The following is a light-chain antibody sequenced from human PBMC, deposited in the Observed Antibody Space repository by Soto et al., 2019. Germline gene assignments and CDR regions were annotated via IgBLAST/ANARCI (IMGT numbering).Light chain of an antibody. CDR2: FAS. Sequence: DIQRTQSPSTLSASVGDRVTITFRASQASSNYLAWYQQKPGKVPQLLIYFASTLHSGVPSRFSGSGSRTDFTLTIRRLQTEDVATYYCQKYNRAPFSFGPGTKVDLK. J-gene: IGKJ3*01. CDR1: QASSNY. V-gene: IGKV1-27*01. CDR3: QKYNRAPFS.